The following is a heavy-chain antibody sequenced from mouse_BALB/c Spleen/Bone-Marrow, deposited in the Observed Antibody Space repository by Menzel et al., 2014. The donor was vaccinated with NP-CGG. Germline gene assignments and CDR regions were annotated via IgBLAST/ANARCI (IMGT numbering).Heavy chain of an antibody. D-gene: IGHD2-4*01. J-gene: IGHJ3*01. CDR3: ARHAYYDQTEVSFVY. V-gene: IGHV5-9-2*01. CDR1: GFTFSNHG. Sequence: DVKLVESGGGLVKSGGSLKLSCAASGFTFSNHGMSWVRQTPEKRLEWVATISGGGSYTFYSDSVKGRFTISRDNAKNNLYLQLSSLRSEDTALYYCARHAYYDQTEVSFVYWGQGTLATVSA. CDR2: ISGGGSYT.